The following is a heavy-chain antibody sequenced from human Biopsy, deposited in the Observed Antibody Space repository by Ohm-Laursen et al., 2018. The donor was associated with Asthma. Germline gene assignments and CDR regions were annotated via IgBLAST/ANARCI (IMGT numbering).Heavy chain of an antibody. Sequence: RSLRLSCSASGFTFRSYAMHWVRQAPGMGLEWVAVGGSYYDGGLKYYADSVNGRFTVSRDDSKNTPYLQMNSLRPDDTAVYYCARDVMEWYLPAFDFWGQGTLVTVSS. J-gene: IGHJ4*02. CDR1: GFTFRSYA. D-gene: IGHD3-3*01. V-gene: IGHV3-30-3*01. CDR2: GGSYYDGGLK. CDR3: ARDVMEWYLPAFDF.